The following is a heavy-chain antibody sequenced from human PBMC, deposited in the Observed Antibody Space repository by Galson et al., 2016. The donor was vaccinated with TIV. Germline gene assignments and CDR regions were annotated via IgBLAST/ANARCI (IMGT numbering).Heavy chain of an antibody. J-gene: IGHJ6*02. CDR2: ISDAGTA. Sequence: SLRLSCAASGLSVSINYMTWVRQAPGKGLEWVSLISDAGTAYYADSVRGRFTISRDTSENTLYLQVNGLRAEDSAVYYCARDRVVDGYYYYYYYGLDVWGQGTAVTVSS. CDR3: ARDRVVDGYYYYYYYGLDV. V-gene: IGHV3-66*02. CDR1: GLSVSINY. D-gene: IGHD3-22*01.